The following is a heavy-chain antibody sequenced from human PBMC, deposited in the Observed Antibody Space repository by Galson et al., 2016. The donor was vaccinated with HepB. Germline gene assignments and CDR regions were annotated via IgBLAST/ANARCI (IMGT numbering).Heavy chain of an antibody. CDR1: GFTFEDYI. Sequence: SLRLSCAASGFTFEDYIMYWVRQATGKGLEWVSFISWDGGTTYYADSVRGRFTISRDNSKNSLHLQMNSLRTEDTAVYYCAKDLIVGATVWGLDYWGQGTLVTVSS. CDR2: ISWDGGTT. D-gene: IGHD1-26*01. CDR3: AKDLIVGATVWGLDY. V-gene: IGHV3-43*01. J-gene: IGHJ4*02.